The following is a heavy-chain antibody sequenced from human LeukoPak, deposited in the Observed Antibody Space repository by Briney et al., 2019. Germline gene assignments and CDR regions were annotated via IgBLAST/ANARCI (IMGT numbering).Heavy chain of an antibody. Sequence: ASVTVSRKASRYTFTGYYMHWVRQAPGEGLEGMGWINPNSGGTNYPQKFQGRVTMNRDTSISTAYMELSRLRSDDTAVYSCARGEGIVVVPAAIEASYYGMDVWGQGTTVTVSS. CDR2: INPNSGGT. V-gene: IGHV1-2*02. CDR3: ARGEGIVVVPAAIEASYYGMDV. CDR1: RYTFTGYY. D-gene: IGHD2-2*01. J-gene: IGHJ6*02.